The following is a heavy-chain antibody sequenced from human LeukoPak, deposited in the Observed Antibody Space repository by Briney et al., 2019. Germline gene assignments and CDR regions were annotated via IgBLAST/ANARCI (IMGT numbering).Heavy chain of an antibody. CDR1: VFTFRSYS. D-gene: IGHD5-18*01. V-gene: IGHV3-21*01. CDR3: ARALAYSYGSMDF. J-gene: IGHJ4*02. Sequence: SGGSQTLPCVASVFTFRSYSMNWVRQAHGMRLDHVSSISSGINYIYNADSVKGRFTISRDNAKYSLYMQMNSLGAEDTAVYYCARALAYSYGSMDFWGQGTLVIVSS. CDR2: ISSGINYI.